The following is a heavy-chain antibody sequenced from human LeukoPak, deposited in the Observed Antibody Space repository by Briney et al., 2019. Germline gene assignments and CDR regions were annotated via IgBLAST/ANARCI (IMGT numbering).Heavy chain of an antibody. J-gene: IGHJ4*02. V-gene: IGHV3-66*01. CDR3: ARDFWQWELSVCDY. Sequence: GGSLRLSCAASGFTVSSNDMTWVRQTPGKGLEWVSIIYSAGNAYYADSVKGRFTISRDNSKNTLYLQMNSLRAEDTAVYYCARDFWQWELSVCDYWGQGTLVTVPS. D-gene: IGHD1-26*01. CDR2: IYSAGNA. CDR1: GFTVSSND.